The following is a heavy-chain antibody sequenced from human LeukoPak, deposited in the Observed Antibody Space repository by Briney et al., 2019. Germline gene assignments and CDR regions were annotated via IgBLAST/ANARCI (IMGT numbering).Heavy chain of an antibody. CDR1: GFTFGDYA. V-gene: IGHV3-49*04. CDR2: IRSKAYGGTT. D-gene: IGHD3-22*01. Sequence: SGGSLRLSCTASGFTFGDYAMSWVRQDPGKGLEWVGFIRSKAYGGTTEYAASVKGRFTISRDDSKSIAYLQMNSLKTEDTAVYYCTRSRGYYDSSGYYSSPIDYWGQGTLVTVSS. CDR3: TRSRGYYDSSGYYSSPIDY. J-gene: IGHJ4*02.